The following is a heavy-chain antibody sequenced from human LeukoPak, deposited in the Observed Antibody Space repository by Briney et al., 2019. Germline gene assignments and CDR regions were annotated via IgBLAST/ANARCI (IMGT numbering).Heavy chain of an antibody. CDR2: IGESGNT. V-gene: IGHV4-59*12. Sequence: SETLSLTCTVSGASITSACWSWIRQPPGKGLEWIAYIGESGNTNYKPSLQSRVVISRDTSKNQFSLSLTSVTATDTAMYYCVRGHYDSRGYSNPFDLWGHGAMVTVSS. CDR3: VRGHYDSRGYSNPFDL. J-gene: IGHJ3*01. CDR1: GASITSAC. D-gene: IGHD3-22*01.